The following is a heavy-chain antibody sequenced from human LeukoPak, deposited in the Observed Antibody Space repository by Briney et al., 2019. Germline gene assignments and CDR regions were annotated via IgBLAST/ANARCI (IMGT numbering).Heavy chain of an antibody. Sequence: PGRSLRLSCAASGFTFSSYGMHWVRQAPGKGLEWVAVIWYDGSNKYYADSVKGRFTISRDNSKNTLYLQMNSLRAEDTAVYYCARDSYYDSNNWFDPWGQGTLVTVFS. CDR3: ARDSYYDSNNWFDP. J-gene: IGHJ5*02. CDR1: GFTFSSYG. V-gene: IGHV3-33*01. CDR2: IWYDGSNK. D-gene: IGHD3-22*01.